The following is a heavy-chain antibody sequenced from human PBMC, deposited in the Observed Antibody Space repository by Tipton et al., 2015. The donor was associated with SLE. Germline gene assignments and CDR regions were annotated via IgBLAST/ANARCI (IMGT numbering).Heavy chain of an antibody. Sequence: TLSLTCAVSAYAIGSGYYWGWIRQPPEKGLEWIGSIYHSGNTYYNPSLKSRVTISVDTSKNQFSLKMRSVTAADTAVYYCARGSHIAVLPAAIDSWGQGTLVTVSS. J-gene: IGHJ4*02. CDR3: ARGSHIAVLPAAIDS. D-gene: IGHD2-2*02. V-gene: IGHV4-38-2*01. CDR1: AYAIGSGYY. CDR2: IYHSGNT.